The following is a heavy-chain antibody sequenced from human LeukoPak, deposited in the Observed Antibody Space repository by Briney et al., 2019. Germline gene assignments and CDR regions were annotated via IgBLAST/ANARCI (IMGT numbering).Heavy chain of an antibody. CDR2: ISSSGSVM. CDR3: SVQYSSSSVVDY. D-gene: IGHD6-6*01. J-gene: IGHJ4*02. CDR1: GFSFSIYE. Sequence: GGPLRLSCAASGFSFSIYEMKWVRPAPGKGLEWVSYISSSGSVMYSADSVKGRFTISRDNAKNSLYLQMNSLRAEDTAIYYCSVQYSSSSVVDYWGQGTLVTVSS. V-gene: IGHV3-48*03.